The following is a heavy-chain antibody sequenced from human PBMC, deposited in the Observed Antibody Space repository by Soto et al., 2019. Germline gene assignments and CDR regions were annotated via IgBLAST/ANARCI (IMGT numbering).Heavy chain of an antibody. CDR2: IYYSGST. CDR3: ARVRRYSYGQIDYYYGMDV. D-gene: IGHD5-18*01. J-gene: IGHJ6*02. Sequence: SETLSLTCTVSGGSISSGGYYWSWIRQHPGKGLEWIGYIYYSGSTYYNPSLKSRVTISVDTSKNQFSLKLSSVTAADTAVYYCARVRRYSYGQIDYYYGMDVWGQGTTVTV. V-gene: IGHV4-31*03. CDR1: GGSISSGGYY.